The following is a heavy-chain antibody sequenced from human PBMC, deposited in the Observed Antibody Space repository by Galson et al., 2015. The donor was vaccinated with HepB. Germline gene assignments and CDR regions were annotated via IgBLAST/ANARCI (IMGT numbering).Heavy chain of an antibody. Sequence: SLRLSCAASGFTVSSNCMSWVRQAPGKGLEWVSIIYSGGSTYYVDSVKGRFTISRDSYKNTLYLHMNSLRAEDTAVYYCARGYSNNWFSGLGYWGQGTLVTVSS. J-gene: IGHJ4*02. V-gene: IGHV3-53*01. CDR1: GFTVSSNC. CDR2: IYSGGST. D-gene: IGHD6-13*01. CDR3: ARGYSNNWFSGLGY.